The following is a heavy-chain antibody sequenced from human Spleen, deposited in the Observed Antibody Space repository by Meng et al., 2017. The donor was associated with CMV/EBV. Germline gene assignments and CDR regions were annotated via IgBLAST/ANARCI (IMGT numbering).Heavy chain of an antibody. Sequence: GESLKISCAASGFTFSSYWMSWVRQAPGKGLEWVSSISSSSSNIYYADSVKGRFTMSRDNAKNSLYLQVNSLRAEDTAVYFCARVSSVSYSYYYGMDVWGQGTTVTVSS. J-gene: IGHJ6*02. CDR2: ISSSSSNI. V-gene: IGHV3-21*01. CDR1: GFTFSSYW. CDR3: ARVSSVSYSYYYGMDV.